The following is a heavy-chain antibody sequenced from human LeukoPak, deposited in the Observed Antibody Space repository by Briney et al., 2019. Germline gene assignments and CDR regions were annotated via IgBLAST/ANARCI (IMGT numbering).Heavy chain of an antibody. J-gene: IGHJ6*02. CDR3: ARGNSDYYYAMDV. CDR1: GVSISSYY. V-gene: IGHV4-59*01. Sequence: SETLSLTCVVSGVSISSYYWTWIRQPPGKALEWTGYIYYSGSTNYNPSLKSRVTISVDTSKNQLSLKLTSVTAADTALYYCARGNSDYYYAMDVWGQGTAVTVSS. D-gene: IGHD2/OR15-2a*01. CDR2: IYYSGST.